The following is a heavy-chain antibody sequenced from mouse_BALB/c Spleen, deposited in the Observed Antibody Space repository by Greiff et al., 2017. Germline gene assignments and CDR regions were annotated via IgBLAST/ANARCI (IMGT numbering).Heavy chain of an antibody. Sequence: EVQRVESGAELVKPGASVKLSCTASGFNIKDTYMHWVKQRPEQGLEWIGRIDPANGNTKYDPKFQGKATITADTSSNTAYLQLSSLTSEDTAVYYCAREQLGYAMDYWGQGTSVTVSS. CDR3: AREQLGYAMDY. CDR1: GFNIKDTY. J-gene: IGHJ4*01. D-gene: IGHD4-1*02. CDR2: IDPANGNT. V-gene: IGHV14-3*02.